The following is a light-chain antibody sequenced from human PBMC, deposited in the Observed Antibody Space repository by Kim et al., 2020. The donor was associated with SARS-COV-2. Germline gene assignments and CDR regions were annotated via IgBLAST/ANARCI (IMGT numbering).Light chain of an antibody. CDR1: SSDVGGYNY. Sequence: QPASVSGSPGQSITISCTGTSSDVGGYNYVSWYQQHPGKAPKLMIYDVSSRPSGVSHRFSGSKSGNTASLTISGLQAEDEADYYCSSYSRSSPVLFG. J-gene: IGLJ2*01. CDR3: SSYSRSSPVL. V-gene: IGLV2-14*03. CDR2: DVS.